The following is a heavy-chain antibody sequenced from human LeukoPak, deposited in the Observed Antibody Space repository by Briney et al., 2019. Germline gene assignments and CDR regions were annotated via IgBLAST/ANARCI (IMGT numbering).Heavy chain of an antibody. D-gene: IGHD7-27*01. CDR3: ARSFITGDYWYFDL. CDR2: IYHSGST. V-gene: IGHV4-30-2*01. J-gene: IGHJ2*01. Sequence: PSETLSLTCTVSGGSISSGGYYWSWIRQPPGKGLEWIGYIYHSGSTYYNPSLKSRVTTSVDTSKNQFSLKLSSVTAADTAVYYCARSFITGDYWYFDLWGRGTLVTVSS. CDR1: GGSISSGGYY.